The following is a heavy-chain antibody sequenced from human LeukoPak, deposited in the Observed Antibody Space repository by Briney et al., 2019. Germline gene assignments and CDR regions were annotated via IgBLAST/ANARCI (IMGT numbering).Heavy chain of an antibody. CDR1: GGSISSGGYS. V-gene: IGHV4-30-2*01. CDR3: ARGTGPGIAAAGYFDY. Sequence: PSETLSLTCAVSGGSISSGGYSWSWIRQPPGKGLEWIGYIYHSGSTYYNPSLKSRVTISVDRSKNQFSLKLSSVTAADTAVYYCARGTGPGIAAAGYFDYWGQGTLVTVSS. D-gene: IGHD6-13*01. CDR2: IYHSGST. J-gene: IGHJ4*02.